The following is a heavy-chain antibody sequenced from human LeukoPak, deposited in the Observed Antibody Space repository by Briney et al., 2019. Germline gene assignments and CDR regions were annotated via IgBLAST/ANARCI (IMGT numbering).Heavy chain of an antibody. CDR2: INPNSGGT. V-gene: IGHV1-2*02. CDR3: ARAKRITMVRGVIVSFDY. Sequence: ASVKVSCKASGYTFTGYYMHLVRQAPGQGLEWMGWINPNSGGTNYAQKFQGRVTMTRDTSISSAYMELSRLRSDDTAVYYCARAKRITMVRGVIVSFDYWGQGTLVTVSS. J-gene: IGHJ4*02. CDR1: GYTFTGYY. D-gene: IGHD3-10*01.